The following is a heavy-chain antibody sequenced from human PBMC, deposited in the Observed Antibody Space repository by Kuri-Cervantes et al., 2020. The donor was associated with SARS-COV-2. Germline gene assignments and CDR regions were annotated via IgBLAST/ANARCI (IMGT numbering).Heavy chain of an antibody. J-gene: IGHJ5*02. Sequence: ESLKISCAVYGGSFSGYYWSWIRQPPGKGLEWIGRIYTSGSTNYNPSLKSRVTMSVDTSKNQFSLKLSSVTAADTAVYYCASTVAGTLGWFDPWGQGTLVTVSS. CDR3: ASTVAGTLGWFDP. CDR1: GGSFSGYY. V-gene: IGHV4-59*10. CDR2: IYTSGST. D-gene: IGHD6-19*01.